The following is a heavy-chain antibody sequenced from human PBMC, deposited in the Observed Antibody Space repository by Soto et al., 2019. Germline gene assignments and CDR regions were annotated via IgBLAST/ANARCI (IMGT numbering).Heavy chain of an antibody. CDR3: ARDDATHGGDDCYRYFYDGMDV. CDR1: GGSFSKFA. Sequence: QVQLVQSGTEVKTPGSSVKVSCKASGGSFSKFAINWVRQAPGQGLEWMGGIIPTLGTTDYAHKFQGRVTIAADEATRTAYMELSGLRSEDTAVYYWARDDATHGGDDCYRYFYDGMDVWGQGTTVSVSS. J-gene: IGHJ6*02. CDR2: IIPTLGTT. D-gene: IGHD2-21*02. V-gene: IGHV1-69*01.